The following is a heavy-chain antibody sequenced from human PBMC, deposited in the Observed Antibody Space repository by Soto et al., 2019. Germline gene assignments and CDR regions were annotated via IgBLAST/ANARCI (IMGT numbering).Heavy chain of an antibody. Sequence: QVQLQQWGAGLLKPSETLSLTCAVYGGSFSGYYWSWIRQPPGKGLEWIGEINHSGSTNYNPSLKGWVTQSGGTVKDQVPLELRSVARGGPGVYYWARGRYSYYGGWFDPWGQGTLVTVSS. CDR1: GGSFSGYY. CDR3: ARGRYSYYGGWFDP. V-gene: IGHV4-34*01. D-gene: IGHD4-4*01. J-gene: IGHJ5*02. CDR2: INHSGST.